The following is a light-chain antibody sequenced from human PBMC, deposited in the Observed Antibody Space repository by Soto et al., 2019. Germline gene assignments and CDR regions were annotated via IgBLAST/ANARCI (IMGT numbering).Light chain of an antibody. V-gene: IGKV1-39*01. CDR1: RNISIN. CDR2: TAS. Sequence: DIQMTQSPSSLSASVGDRVTVTCRASRNISINLNWYQQKPGQAPKLLIYTASFLQSGVPSRFSGSGSGTDFTLSISSLQPEDFATYYCQQSYSTPLTFGGGTTVEIK. CDR3: QQSYSTPLT. J-gene: IGKJ4*01.